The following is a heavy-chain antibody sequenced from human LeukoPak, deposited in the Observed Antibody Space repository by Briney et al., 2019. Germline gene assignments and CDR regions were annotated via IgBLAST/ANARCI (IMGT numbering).Heavy chain of an antibody. CDR2: ISYDGSNK. CDR3: AKGGLYDFWSGPSPDV. D-gene: IGHD3-3*01. V-gene: IGHV3-30*18. Sequence: GRSLRLSCAASGFTFSSYGMHWVRQAPGKGLEWVAVISYDGSNKYYADSVKGRFTISRDNSKNTLYLQMNSLRAEDTAVYYCAKGGLYDFWSGPSPDVWGQGTTVTVSS. J-gene: IGHJ6*02. CDR1: GFTFSSYG.